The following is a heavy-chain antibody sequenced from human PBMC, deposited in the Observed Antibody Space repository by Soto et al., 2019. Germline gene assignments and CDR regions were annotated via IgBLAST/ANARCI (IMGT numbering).Heavy chain of an antibody. J-gene: IGHJ4*02. CDR2: IYYSGST. D-gene: IGHD6-6*01. Sequence: QVQLQESGPGLVKPSETLSLTCTVSGGSISSYYWSWIRQPPGKGLEWIGYIYYSGSTNYNPSLKGRVPISVDTSKNQFSLKLSSVTAADKAVYYCAGGGIAARRVDYWGQGTLVTVSS. CDR3: AGGGIAARRVDY. V-gene: IGHV4-59*01. CDR1: GGSISSYY.